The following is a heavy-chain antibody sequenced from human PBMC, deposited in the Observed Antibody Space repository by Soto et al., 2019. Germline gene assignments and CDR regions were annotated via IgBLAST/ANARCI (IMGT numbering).Heavy chain of an antibody. CDR2: ISGSGGST. CDR3: AKERNFWSGTAGFDS. D-gene: IGHD3-3*01. CDR1: GFNFNNYA. V-gene: IGHV3-23*01. Sequence: PGGSLRLSCATSGFNFNNYAMSWVRQAPGKGLEWISSISGSGGSTYYADSVKGRFTVSRDNSKTTVFLQMNSLRTDDTAVYFCAKERNFWSGTAGFDSWGQGSPVTVSS. J-gene: IGHJ5*01.